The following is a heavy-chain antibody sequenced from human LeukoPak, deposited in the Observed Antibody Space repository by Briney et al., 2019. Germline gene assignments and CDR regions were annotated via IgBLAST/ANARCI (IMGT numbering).Heavy chain of an antibody. J-gene: IGHJ6*02. Sequence: SVTVSCKASGGTFSSYSISWVRQAPGQGLEWMGGIIPIFDTADYAQKFQGRVTITADESTSTAYMELSSLRSEDTAVFYCARISLGAIWGYYYGMDVWGQGTTVTVSS. CDR1: GGTFSSYS. V-gene: IGHV1-69*13. CDR3: ARISLGAIWGYYYGMDV. CDR2: IIPIFDTA. D-gene: IGHD1-26*01.